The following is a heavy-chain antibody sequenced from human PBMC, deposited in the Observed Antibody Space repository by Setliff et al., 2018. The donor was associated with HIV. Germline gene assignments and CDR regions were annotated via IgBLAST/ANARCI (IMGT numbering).Heavy chain of an antibody. CDR2: IHHSGST. D-gene: IGHD3-10*01. V-gene: IGHV4-38-2*02. J-gene: IGHJ4*02. Sequence: SETLSLTCTVSGYSISSGYYWGWIRQPPGKGLEWIGSIHHSGSTFQNPSLKSRVTIPMDTSTNQFSLKLTSVTAADTAVYFCARHFPSISLFFGDPGPFDRWGQGALVTVSS. CDR1: GYSISSGYY. CDR3: ARHFPSISLFFGDPGPFDR.